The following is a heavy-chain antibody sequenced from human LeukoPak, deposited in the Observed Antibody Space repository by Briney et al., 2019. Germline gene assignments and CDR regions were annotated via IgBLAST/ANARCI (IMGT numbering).Heavy chain of an antibody. J-gene: IGHJ4*02. CDR2: ISSSGSTI. V-gene: IGHV3-48*03. CDR1: GFTFSSYE. Sequence: GGSLRLSCAASGFTFSSYEMNWVRQAPGKGLEWVSYISSSGSTIYYADSVKGRFTISSDNSKNTLYLQMNSLRAEDTAVYYCAKVGHGDYYLDYWGQGTLVTVSS. D-gene: IGHD4-17*01. CDR3: AKVGHGDYYLDY.